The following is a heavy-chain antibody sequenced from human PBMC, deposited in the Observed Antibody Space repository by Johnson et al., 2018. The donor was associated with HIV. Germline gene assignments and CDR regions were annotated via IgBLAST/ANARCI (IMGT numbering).Heavy chain of an antibody. CDR2: IYSGGST. V-gene: IGHV3-53*01. CDR3: ARAKVNWTQGDAFDV. D-gene: IGHD1-1*01. Sequence: VQLVESGGGLIQPGGSLRLSCAASGFTVSSNYMSWVRQAPGKGLEWVSVIYSGGSTYYADSVKGRFTISRVNSKNTLYLQMNSLRAEDTAVYYCARAKVNWTQGDAFDVWGQGTMVTVAS. CDR1: GFTVSSNY. J-gene: IGHJ3*01.